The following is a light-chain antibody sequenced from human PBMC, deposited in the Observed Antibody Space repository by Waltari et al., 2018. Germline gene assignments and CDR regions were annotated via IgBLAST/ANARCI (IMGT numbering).Light chain of an antibody. CDR1: SGNIATNY. CDR3: QSFDSSHVV. Sequence: FMLPQPHSVSESPGKTVTISCTRSSGNIATNYVRWYHQRPGSAPTKVNYEDNQRPSGVPDRFSGSIDSSSNSASLIISGLKAEDEADYYCQSFDSSHVVFGGGTKLTVL. J-gene: IGLJ2*01. CDR2: EDN. V-gene: IGLV6-57*03.